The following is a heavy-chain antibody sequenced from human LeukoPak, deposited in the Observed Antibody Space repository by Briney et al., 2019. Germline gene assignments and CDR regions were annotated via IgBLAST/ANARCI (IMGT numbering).Heavy chain of an antibody. D-gene: IGHD6-19*01. CDR2: ISSSGSAI. Sequence: PGGSLRLSCAVSGFTFSDYYMSWIRQAPGKGLEWISYISSSGSAIYYADSVKGRFTISRDNAKNSLYLQMSSLRAEDTAVYYCAREHTSGWNTFDYWGQGTLVTVSS. J-gene: IGHJ4*02. CDR3: AREHTSGWNTFDY. V-gene: IGHV3-11*01. CDR1: GFTFSDYY.